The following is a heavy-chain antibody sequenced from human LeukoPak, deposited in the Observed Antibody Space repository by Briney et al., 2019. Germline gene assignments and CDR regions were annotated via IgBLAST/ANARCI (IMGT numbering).Heavy chain of an antibody. CDR2: ISSSSSYI. D-gene: IGHD6-19*01. J-gene: IGHJ4*02. CDR1: GFTFSSYA. Sequence: GGSLRLSCAASGFTFSSYAMSWVRQAPGKGLEWVSSISSSSSYIYYADSVKGRFTISRDKAKNSVYLQMNSLRAEDTAVYYCAKARSGWSYFDYWGQGTLVTVSS. V-gene: IGHV3-21*01. CDR3: AKARSGWSYFDY.